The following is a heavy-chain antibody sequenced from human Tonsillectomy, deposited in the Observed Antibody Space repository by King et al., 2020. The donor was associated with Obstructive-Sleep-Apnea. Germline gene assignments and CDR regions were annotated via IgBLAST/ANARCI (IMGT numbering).Heavy chain of an antibody. V-gene: IGHV3-30-3*01. Sequence: VQLVESGGGVVQPGRSLRLSCAASGFTFSSYPMHWVRQAPGKGLEWGAIISYDGSNKYYADSVKGRFTISRDNSKNTLNLQMNDLRAEDTAVYYCARGRGSWSFDYWGQRTLVTVSS. CDR3: ARGRGSWSFDY. CDR2: ISYDGSNK. J-gene: IGHJ4*02. CDR1: GFTFSSYP. D-gene: IGHD6-13*01.